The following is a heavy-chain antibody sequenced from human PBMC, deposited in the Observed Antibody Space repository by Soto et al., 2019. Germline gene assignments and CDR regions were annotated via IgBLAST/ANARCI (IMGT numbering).Heavy chain of an antibody. CDR1: GFTFSSYS. Sequence: EVQLLESGGGLIQPGGSLRLSCVASGFTFSSYSMSWVRQAPGKGMGWVSAISGSGGSTYYADPVKGRITISRDNAQTPRCLPVDSVRAEDAAVYYCASCSRCSAGWCTGSWCQGTLVTVSA. CDR2: ISGSGGST. J-gene: IGHJ5*02. V-gene: IGHV3-23*01. CDR3: ASCSRCSAGWCTGS. D-gene: IGHD6-19*01.